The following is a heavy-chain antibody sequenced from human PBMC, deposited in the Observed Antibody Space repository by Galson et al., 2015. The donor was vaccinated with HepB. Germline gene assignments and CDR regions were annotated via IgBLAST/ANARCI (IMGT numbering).Heavy chain of an antibody. D-gene: IGHD1-26*01. Sequence: SLRLSCAVSGFTFSNYWMSWVRQAPGKGLEWVATIRRDGSEKYYVDSVKGRFTISRDNAKDSLYLQMNSLRAEDTAVYYCAKEASGSYDYWGQGTLVTVSS. V-gene: IGHV3-7*03. J-gene: IGHJ4*02. CDR3: AKEASGSYDY. CDR1: GFTFSNYW. CDR2: IRRDGSEK.